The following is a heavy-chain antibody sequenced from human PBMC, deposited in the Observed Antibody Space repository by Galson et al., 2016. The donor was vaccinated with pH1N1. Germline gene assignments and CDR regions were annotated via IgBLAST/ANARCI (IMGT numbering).Heavy chain of an antibody. CDR1: GFTFSNYW. CDR2: IDDRGSP. J-gene: IGHJ4*01. CDR3: ARRTNPDFWSDYSIFDQ. Sequence: CAASGFTFSNYWMHWVRQAPGKGLEWLGEIDDRGSPNYNPSLMSRVTISVGTSKNQFSLKVTSMTAADTAVYFCARRTNPDFWSDYSIFDQWGQGTRVTVSS. V-gene: IGHV4-34*01. D-gene: IGHD3-3*01.